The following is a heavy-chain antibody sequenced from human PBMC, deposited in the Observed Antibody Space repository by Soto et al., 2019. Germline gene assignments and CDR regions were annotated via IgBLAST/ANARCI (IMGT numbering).Heavy chain of an antibody. Sequence: GSLRLSCVGSGFSFSSYWVHWVRQPPGKGLVWVSRIDSDGGGAIYADSVKGRFTISRDNAKNTLFLQMNSLRAEDTAVYYCARVRPDSSGWYEDYWGQGT. V-gene: IGHV3-74*01. D-gene: IGHD6-19*01. CDR2: IDSDGGGA. J-gene: IGHJ4*02. CDR3: ARVRPDSSGWYEDY. CDR1: GFSFSSYW.